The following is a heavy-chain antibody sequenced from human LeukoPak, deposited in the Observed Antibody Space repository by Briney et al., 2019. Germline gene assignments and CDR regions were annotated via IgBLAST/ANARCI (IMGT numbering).Heavy chain of an antibody. V-gene: IGHV4-61*08. CDR3: ARNTAMAWD. CDR2: IYYSGST. CDR1: GGSISSGGYY. D-gene: IGHD5-18*01. Sequence: SQTLSLTCAVSGGSISSGGYYWSWIRQPPGKGLEWIGYIYYSGSTNYNPSLKSRVTISVDTSKNQFSLKLSSVTAADTAVYYCARNTAMAWDWGQGTLVTVSS. J-gene: IGHJ4*02.